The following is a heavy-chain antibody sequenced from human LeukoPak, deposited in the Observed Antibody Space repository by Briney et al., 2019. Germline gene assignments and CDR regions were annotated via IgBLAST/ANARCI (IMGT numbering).Heavy chain of an antibody. CDR2: IIPIFGTA. Sequence: GASVKVSCKASGGTFSSYAISWVRQAPGQGLEWMGGIIPIFGTANYAQKFQGRVTITADESTSTAYMELSSLRSEDTAVYYCANLGESPDYYYYGMDVWGKGTTVTVSS. J-gene: IGHJ6*04. CDR1: GGTFSSYA. CDR3: ANLGESPDYYYYGMDV. V-gene: IGHV1-69*13.